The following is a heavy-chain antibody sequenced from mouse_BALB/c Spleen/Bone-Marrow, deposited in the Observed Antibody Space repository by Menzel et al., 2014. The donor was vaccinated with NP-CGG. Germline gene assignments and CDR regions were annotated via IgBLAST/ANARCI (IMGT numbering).Heavy chain of an antibody. J-gene: IGHJ3*01. D-gene: IGHD1-1*01. Sequence: QVQLQQSGAELVRPGSSVKISCKASGYVFTDYWMNWLRQRPGQGLEWIGQIFPVNADTNYKANFKDKVTLTADKSSTTAYMQLNSLTSEGSAVYFCARFATGSFAYWGQGTLVTVSA. CDR2: IFPVNADT. V-gene: IGHV1-80*01. CDR1: GYVFTDYW. CDR3: ARFATGSFAY.